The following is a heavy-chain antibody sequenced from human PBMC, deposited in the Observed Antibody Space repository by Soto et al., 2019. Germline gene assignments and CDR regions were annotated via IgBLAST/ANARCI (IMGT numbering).Heavy chain of an antibody. Sequence: GESLKISCKGSGYSFTSYWIGWVRQMPGKGLEWMGIIYPGDSDTRYSPSFQGQVTISADKSISTAYLQWSSLKASDTAMYYCARRVPAITTSSPDYYYYGMDVWGQGTTVTVSS. V-gene: IGHV5-51*01. CDR3: ARRVPAITTSSPDYYYYGMDV. D-gene: IGHD4-4*01. CDR1: GYSFTSYW. J-gene: IGHJ6*02. CDR2: IYPGDSDT.